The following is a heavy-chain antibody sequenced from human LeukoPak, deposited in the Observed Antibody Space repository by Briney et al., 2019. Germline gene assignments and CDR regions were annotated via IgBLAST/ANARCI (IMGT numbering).Heavy chain of an antibody. J-gene: IGHJ5*02. CDR2: ISAYNGNT. CDR1: GYTFTSYA. Sequence: GASVKVSCKASGYTFTSYAMHWVRQAPGQGLEWMGWISAYNGNTNYAQKLQGRVTMTTDTSTSTAYMELRSLRSDDTAVYYCARDSSSSSWYPNWFDPWGQGTLVTVSS. D-gene: IGHD6-13*01. V-gene: IGHV1-18*01. CDR3: ARDSSSSSWYPNWFDP.